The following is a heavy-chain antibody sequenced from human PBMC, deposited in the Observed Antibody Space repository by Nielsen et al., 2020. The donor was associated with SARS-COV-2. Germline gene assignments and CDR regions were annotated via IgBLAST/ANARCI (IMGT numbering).Heavy chain of an antibody. CDR3: AKFSGSGSYTDY. Sequence: GESLKISCAASGFTFSDYYMSWIRQAPGKGLEWVSYISSSGSTIYYADSVKGRFTISRDNAKNSLYLQMNSLRAEDTALYYCAKFSGSGSYTDYWGQGTLVTVSS. CDR2: ISSSGSTI. D-gene: IGHD3-10*01. V-gene: IGHV3-11*01. J-gene: IGHJ4*02. CDR1: GFTFSDYY.